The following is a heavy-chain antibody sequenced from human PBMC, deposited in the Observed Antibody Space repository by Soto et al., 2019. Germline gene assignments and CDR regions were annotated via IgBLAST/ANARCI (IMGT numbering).Heavy chain of an antibody. D-gene: IGHD6-13*01. CDR3: ARKCKEQQRDA. Sequence: PSETMSLTCTVSGGSVSRGRYYRSWIRQPPGKGLEWSGYIYYSGSTNYNPSLKSRVTISVDTSKNQFSLKLSSVTAADTAVDYCARKCKEQQRDAWGQGTRVTVSS. V-gene: IGHV4-61*01. CDR1: GGSVSRGRYY. J-gene: IGHJ5*02. CDR2: IYYSGST.